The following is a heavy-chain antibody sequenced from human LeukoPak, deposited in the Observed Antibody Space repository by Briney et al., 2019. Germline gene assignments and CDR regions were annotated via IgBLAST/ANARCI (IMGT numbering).Heavy chain of an antibody. CDR3: ALFPRRGPSGGFYYFGC. CDR1: GDPLTTCR. Sequence: GESLRISCKGSGDPLTTCRIVWVRQLPGKGLEWMGIIYSADSGITYSPSCQGKVTISADKSISTAYLQWSSLKASDTATYFCALFPRRGPSGGFYYFGCWGQGTLVTVAS. CDR2: IYSADSGI. V-gene: IGHV5-51*01. D-gene: IGHD6-19*01. J-gene: IGHJ4*02.